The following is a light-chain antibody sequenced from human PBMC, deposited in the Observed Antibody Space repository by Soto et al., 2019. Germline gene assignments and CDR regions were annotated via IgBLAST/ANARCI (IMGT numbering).Light chain of an antibody. CDR1: QSVSSSY. Sequence: EIVLTQSPGTLSLSQGERATLSCRASQSVSSSYLAWYQQKPGQAPRLLIYGASSRATGIPDRFSGSGSGTDFTLTITRLEPEDFAVFYCQQYGSSEIIFGQGTLLEIK. CDR2: GAS. CDR3: QQYGSSEII. J-gene: IGKJ5*01. V-gene: IGKV3-20*01.